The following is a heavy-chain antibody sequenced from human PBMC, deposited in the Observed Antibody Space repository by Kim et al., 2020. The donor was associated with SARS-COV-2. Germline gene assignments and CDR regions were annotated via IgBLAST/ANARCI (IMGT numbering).Heavy chain of an antibody. V-gene: IGHV3-33*05. D-gene: IGHD3-22*01. CDR2: ISYDGSNK. Sequence: GGSLRLSCAASGFTFSSYGMHWVRQAPGKGLEWVAVISYDGSNKYYADSVKGRFTISRDNSKNTLYLQMNSLRAEDTAVYYCAGTGPYYDRSPYYYYGM. CDR3: AGTGPYYDRSPYYYYGM. CDR1: GFTFSSYG. J-gene: IGHJ6*01.